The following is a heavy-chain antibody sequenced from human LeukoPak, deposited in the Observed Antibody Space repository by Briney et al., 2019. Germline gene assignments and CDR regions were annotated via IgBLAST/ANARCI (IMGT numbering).Heavy chain of an antibody. V-gene: IGHV1-24*01. Sequence: ASVKVSCKVSGYTLTELSMHWVRQAPGKGLEWMGDFDPEDGETIYAQKFQGRVTMTEDTSTDTAYMELSSLRSEDTAVYYCATSRDSIGYYLTPFDYWGPGTLVTVSS. J-gene: IGHJ4*02. CDR1: GYTLTELS. CDR3: ATSRDSIGYYLTPFDY. D-gene: IGHD3-22*01. CDR2: FDPEDGET.